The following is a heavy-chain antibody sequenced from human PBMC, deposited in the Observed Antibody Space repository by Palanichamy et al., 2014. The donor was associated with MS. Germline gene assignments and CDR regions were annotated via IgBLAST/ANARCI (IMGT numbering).Heavy chain of an antibody. CDR2: IYNSGTT. CDR1: GGSISSASYY. J-gene: IGHJ5*02. D-gene: IGHD2/OR15-2a*01. CDR3: ARDYYLLYRGIFWFDP. V-gene: IGHV4-39*07. Sequence: QLQLQESGPGLVKPSETLSLTCTVFGGSISSASYYWGWIRQPPGKGLEWIGSIYNSGTTYYNPSLKSRATISIDTSKNQFSLNLISVTAADTAVYFCARDYYLLYRGIFWFDPWGQGTLVTVSS.